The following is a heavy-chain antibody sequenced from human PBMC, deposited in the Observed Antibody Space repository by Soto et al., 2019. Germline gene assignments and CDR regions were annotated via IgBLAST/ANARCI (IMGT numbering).Heavy chain of an antibody. CDR2: ISAYNGNT. J-gene: IGHJ4*02. V-gene: IGHV1-18*01. Sequence: GAAVKVSCKASGYTFTSYGISWVRQAPGQGLEWMGWISAYNGNTNYAQKLQGRVTMTTDTSTSTAYMELRSLRSDDTAVYYCARVPYCSGGSCYGYFDYWGEGTLVTVS. D-gene: IGHD2-15*01. CDR1: GYTFTSYG. CDR3: ARVPYCSGGSCYGYFDY.